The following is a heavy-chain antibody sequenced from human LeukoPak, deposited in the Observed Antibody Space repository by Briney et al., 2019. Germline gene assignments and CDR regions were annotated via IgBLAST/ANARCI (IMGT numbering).Heavy chain of an antibody. CDR1: GYSFTSYW. V-gene: IGHV5-51*01. CDR2: IYPGDSDT. J-gene: IGHJ5*02. Sequence: PGESLKISCKGSGYSFTSYWIGWVRQMPGKGLEWMGIIYPGDSDTRYSPSFQGQVTISADKSISTAYLQWSSLKASDTAMYYCARVAEYGSGSYYVNWFDPWGQGTLVTVSS. D-gene: IGHD3-10*01. CDR3: ARVAEYGSGSYYVNWFDP.